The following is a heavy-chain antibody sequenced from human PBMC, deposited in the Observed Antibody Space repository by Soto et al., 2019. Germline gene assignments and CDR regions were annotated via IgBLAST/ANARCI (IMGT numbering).Heavy chain of an antibody. CDR2: IKSKTDGGTT. CDR1: GFTFSNAW. CDR3: TTDSSQRAVLRFLEWLSIPYDV. V-gene: IGHV3-15*07. J-gene: IGHJ6*02. Sequence: GGSLRLSCAASGFTFSNAWMNWVRPAPGKGLEWVGRIKSKTDGGTTDYAAPVKGRFTISRDDSKNTLYLQMNSLKTEDTAVYYCTTDSSQRAVLRFLEWLSIPYDVWGQGTTVTVSS. D-gene: IGHD3-3*01.